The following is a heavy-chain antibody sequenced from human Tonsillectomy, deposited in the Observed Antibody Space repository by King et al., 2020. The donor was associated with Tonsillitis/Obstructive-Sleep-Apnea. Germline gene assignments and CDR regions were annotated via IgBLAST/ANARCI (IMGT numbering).Heavy chain of an antibody. CDR3: AKGRDCSSTSCYAAVGG. CDR1: GFTFSSYA. Sequence: VQLVESGGGLVQPGGSLRLSCAASGFTFSSYAMSWVRQAPGKGLEWVSVISGSGGSTYYADSVKGRFTISRDNSGNTLYLQMNSLRAEDTAVYYWAKGRDCSSTSCYAAVGGWGQGTLVTVSS. V-gene: IGHV3-23*04. J-gene: IGHJ4*02. CDR2: ISGSGGST. D-gene: IGHD2-2*01.